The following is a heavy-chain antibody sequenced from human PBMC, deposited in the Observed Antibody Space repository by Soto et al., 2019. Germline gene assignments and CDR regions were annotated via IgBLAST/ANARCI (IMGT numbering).Heavy chain of an antibody. CDR2: INPSGGST. CDR3: AGTTVTPYYYYMDV. D-gene: IGHD4-17*01. Sequence: ASVKVPCKASGYAVTSYYMHWVRQAPGQGLEWMGIINPSGGSTSYAQKFQGRVTMTRDTSTSTVYMELSSLRSEDTAVYYCAGTTVTPYYYYMDVWGKGTTVTVSS. V-gene: IGHV1-46*03. J-gene: IGHJ6*03. CDR1: GYAVTSYY.